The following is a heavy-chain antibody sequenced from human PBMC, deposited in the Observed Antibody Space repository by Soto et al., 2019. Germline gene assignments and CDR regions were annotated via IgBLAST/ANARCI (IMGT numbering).Heavy chain of an antibody. D-gene: IGHD1-7*01. V-gene: IGHV4-59*01. CDR2: IYYSGST. CDR1: GGSISSYY. J-gene: IGHJ4*01. CDR3: AGSHRNWNCLLDY. Sequence: QVQLQESGPGLVKPSETLSLTCTVSGGSISSYYWSWIRQPPGKGLEWIGYIYYSGSTNYNHSLKSRATISVDTFKNRFSRKLSSVTAADPAVYYCAGSHRNWNCLLDYWGHGTLVTVSS.